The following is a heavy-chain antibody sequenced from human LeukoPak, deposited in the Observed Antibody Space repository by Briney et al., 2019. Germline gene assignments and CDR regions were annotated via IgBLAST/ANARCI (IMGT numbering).Heavy chain of an antibody. J-gene: IGHJ4*02. CDR1: GFTFSSYW. CDR3: ARDKDTASFDY. V-gene: IGHV3-21*01. D-gene: IGHD5-18*01. CDR2: ISSSSSYI. Sequence: PGGSLRLSCAASGFTFSSYWMHWVRQAPGKGLEWVSSISSSSSYIYYADSVKGRFTISRDNAKNSLYLQMNSLRAEDTAVYYCARDKDTASFDYWGQGTLVTVSS.